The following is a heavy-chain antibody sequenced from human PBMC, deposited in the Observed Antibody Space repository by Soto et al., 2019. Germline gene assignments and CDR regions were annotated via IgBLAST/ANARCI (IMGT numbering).Heavy chain of an antibody. CDR3: AKDFTATVRMCDY. V-gene: IGHV3-9*01. CDR2: ISWNSASI. D-gene: IGHD5-18*01. J-gene: IGHJ4*02. CDR1: GFTFDDYA. Sequence: EVQLVESGGALVQPGRSLRLSCAASGFTFDDYALHWVRQAPGKGPEWVSGISWNSASIGYADSVKGRFTISRDNAEKSRYLQRNSLKADDTAVYFCAKDFTATVRMCDYWGERTLVTVSS.